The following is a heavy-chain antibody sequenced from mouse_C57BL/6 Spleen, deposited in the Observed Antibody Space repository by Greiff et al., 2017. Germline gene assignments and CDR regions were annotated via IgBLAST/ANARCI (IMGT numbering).Heavy chain of an antibody. CDR2: LDPSDSYT. Sequence: VQLQQPGAELVKPGASVKLSCKASGYTFTSYWMQWVKQRPGQGLEWIGELDPSDSYTNYNQKFKGKATLTVDTSSSTAYMQLSSLTSEYSAVYCCAIRGGAAQATKAMDYWGQGTSVTVSS. J-gene: IGHJ4*01. CDR1: GYTFTSYW. D-gene: IGHD3-2*02. V-gene: IGHV1-50*01. CDR3: AIRGGAAQATKAMDY.